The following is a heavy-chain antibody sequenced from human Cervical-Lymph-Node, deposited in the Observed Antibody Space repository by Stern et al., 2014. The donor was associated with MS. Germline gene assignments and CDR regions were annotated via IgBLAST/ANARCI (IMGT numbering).Heavy chain of an antibody. Sequence: VQLEESGGGVVQPGRSLRLSWEACGFTFSYHAMHWVRPAPGKGLEWVAVISYDGSDKNDADSVKGRFTISRDNSRNTLYLQMNSLRVDDTAVYYCARGGAVATSDYYFDYWGQGILVTVSS. CDR1: GFTFSYHA. CDR3: ARGGAVATSDYYFDY. J-gene: IGHJ4*02. D-gene: IGHD5-12*01. CDR2: ISYDGSDK. V-gene: IGHV3-30*01.